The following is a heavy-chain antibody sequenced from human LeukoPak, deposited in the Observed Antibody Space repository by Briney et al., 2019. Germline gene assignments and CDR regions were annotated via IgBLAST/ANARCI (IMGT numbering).Heavy chain of an antibody. CDR2: INHSGST. D-gene: IGHD3-9*01. J-gene: IGHJ6*03. Sequence: SETLSLTCAVYGGSFSGYYWSWIRQPPGKGLEWIGEINHSGSTNYNPSLKSRVTISVDTSKNQFSLKLSSVTAADTAVYYCARGMKPRTYYDILTPYYYYYMDVWGKGTTVTVSS. CDR3: ARGMKPRTYYDILTPYYYYYMDV. V-gene: IGHV4-34*01. CDR1: GGSFSGYY.